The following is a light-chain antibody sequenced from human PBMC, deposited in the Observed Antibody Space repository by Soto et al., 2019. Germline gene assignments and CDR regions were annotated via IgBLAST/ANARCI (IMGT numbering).Light chain of an antibody. CDR3: QQVDRPPLT. CDR2: STS. V-gene: IGKV1-9*01. Sequence: DIQLTQSPSFLSASIGERVSVSCRASQDITIYLAWVHQKPWRAPKILIYSTSNLHVGVPARCSGGGSGTEFTLTINSMQAEDFATYYCQQVDRPPLTFVGGTKVEIK. J-gene: IGKJ4*01. CDR1: QDITIY.